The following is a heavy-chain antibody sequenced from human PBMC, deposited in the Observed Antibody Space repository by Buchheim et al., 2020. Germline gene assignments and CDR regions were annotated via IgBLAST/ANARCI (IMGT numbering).Heavy chain of an antibody. D-gene: IGHD3-3*01. V-gene: IGHV4-59*01. Sequence: QVQLQESGPGLVKPSETLSLTCTVSGGSISSYYWSWIRQPPGKELEWIGYIYYSGSTNYNPSLKSRVTISVDTSKNHFSLKLRAVTAADPGVYYCARVDSGFWSGYWGWFDPWGQGTL. CDR2: IYYSGST. CDR3: ARVDSGFWSGYWGWFDP. CDR1: GGSISSYY. J-gene: IGHJ5*02.